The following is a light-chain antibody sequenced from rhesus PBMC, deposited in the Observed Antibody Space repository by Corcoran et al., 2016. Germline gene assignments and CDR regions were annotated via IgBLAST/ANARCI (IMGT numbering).Light chain of an antibody. CDR1: QSVGSN. CDR3: QQYNSWNS. V-gene: IGKV3-42*02. Sequence: ETVVTQSPATLSLSPGERVTLSCRASQSVGSNLAWYQQRPGQPPKFLIYDASTRATRIPDRFSARGSGTEFTLTISSLEPEDVGVYYCQQYNSWNSFGQGTKVEIK. J-gene: IGKJ2*01. CDR2: DAS.